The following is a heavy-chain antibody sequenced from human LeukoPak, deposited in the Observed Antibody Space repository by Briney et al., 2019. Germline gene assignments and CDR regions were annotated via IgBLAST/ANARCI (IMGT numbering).Heavy chain of an antibody. Sequence: PSETLSLTCTVSGGSIGTYYWSWVRQPAGKGLEWIGRIYTTGSANYNPSLKSRVTMSLDTSKNQFSLKLISGTAADTAVYYCARDGSSWRLLWGQGALVTVSS. CDR2: IYTTGSA. CDR3: ARDGSSWRLL. V-gene: IGHV4-4*07. CDR1: GGSIGTYY. D-gene: IGHD2-15*01. J-gene: IGHJ4*02.